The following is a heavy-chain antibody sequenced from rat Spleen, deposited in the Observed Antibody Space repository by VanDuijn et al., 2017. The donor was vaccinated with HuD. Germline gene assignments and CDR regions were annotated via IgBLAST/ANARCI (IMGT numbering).Heavy chain of an antibody. CDR1: GFSLTRNH. CDR3: AGSGTAH. Sequence: QVQLKESGPGLVQPSQTLSLTCTVSGFSLTRNHVHWVRQPPGKGLEWMGIMWNDGDTSYNSALKSRLRISRDTSKSQVFLKMNSLQTEDTATYYCAGSGTAHWGQGVMVTVSS. J-gene: IGHJ2*01. V-gene: IGHV2-32*01. D-gene: IGHD1-1*01. CDR2: MWNDGDT.